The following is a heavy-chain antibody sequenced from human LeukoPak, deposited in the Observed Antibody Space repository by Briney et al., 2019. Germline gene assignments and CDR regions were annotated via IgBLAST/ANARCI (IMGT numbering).Heavy chain of an antibody. D-gene: IGHD1-26*01. CDR1: GFTFSSYA. J-gene: IGHJ4*02. Sequence: GGSLRLSCAASGFTFSSYAMSWVRQAAGKGLEWVSAISGSGGSTYYADSVKGRFTISRDNSKNTLYLQMNSLRAEDTAVYYCAKSKLWELLPFDYWGQGTLVTVSS. CDR2: ISGSGGST. CDR3: AKSKLWELLPFDY. V-gene: IGHV3-23*01.